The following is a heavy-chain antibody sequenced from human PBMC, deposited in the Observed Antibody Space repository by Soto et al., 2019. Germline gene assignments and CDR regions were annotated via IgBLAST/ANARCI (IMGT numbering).Heavy chain of an antibody. CDR1: GGSISSGGYY. Sequence: QVQLQESGPGLVKPSQTLSLTCTVSGGSISSGGYYWSWIRQHPGKGLEWIGYIYSSGRAYYNPYLKCGVTIAVDVSKHQFSLKLSAVTAADTAVYCCARVHGDPWDYGMDVWGQGTTVTVSS. CDR2: IYSSGRA. V-gene: IGHV4-31*03. J-gene: IGHJ6*02. CDR3: ARVHGDPWDYGMDV. D-gene: IGHD4-17*01.